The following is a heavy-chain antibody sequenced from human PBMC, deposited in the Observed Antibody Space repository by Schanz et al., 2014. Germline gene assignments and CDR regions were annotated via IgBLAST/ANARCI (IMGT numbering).Heavy chain of an antibody. CDR1: GFTFRRYG. Sequence: EVQMLESGGGLVQPGGSLRLSCVASGFTFRRYGMSWVRQAPGKGLEWVSSISGGGGSTRYGDSLRGRFYISRDNSKNTLYLQMSSLRGDDTAVYYCARGGATRFDYWGQGTLVTVSS. CDR2: ISGGGGST. D-gene: IGHD1-26*01. V-gene: IGHV3-23*01. CDR3: ARGGATRFDY. J-gene: IGHJ4*02.